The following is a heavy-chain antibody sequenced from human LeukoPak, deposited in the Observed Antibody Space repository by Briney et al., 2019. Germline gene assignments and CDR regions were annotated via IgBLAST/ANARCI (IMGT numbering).Heavy chain of an antibody. J-gene: IGHJ2*01. Sequence: WETLSLTCIVSGGSISGYYWNWIRQAPGKGLEWIGYIYYSGSTNYNPSLKSRVALSVDTSKMQFSLKLSSVTAADTAVYYCARLNDIAVAGSPKDWYFDLWGRGTLVTVSS. CDR2: IYYSGST. CDR1: GGSISGYY. D-gene: IGHD6-19*01. CDR3: ARLNDIAVAGSPKDWYFDL. V-gene: IGHV4-59*01.